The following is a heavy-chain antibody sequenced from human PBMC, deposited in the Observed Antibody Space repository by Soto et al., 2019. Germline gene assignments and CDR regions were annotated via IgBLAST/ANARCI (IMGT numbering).Heavy chain of an antibody. Sequence: EVQLVESGGGLVQPGGSLRLSCAASGFTFSSYWMSWVRQAPGKGLEWVANIKQDGSEKYYVDSVKGRFTISRDNAKNSLYLQMNSLRAEDTAVYYCARVNYDYIWGSYRYTRFDYWGQGTLVTVSS. CDR1: GFTFSSYW. D-gene: IGHD3-16*02. V-gene: IGHV3-7*01. CDR2: IKQDGSEK. CDR3: ARVNYDYIWGSYRYTRFDY. J-gene: IGHJ4*02.